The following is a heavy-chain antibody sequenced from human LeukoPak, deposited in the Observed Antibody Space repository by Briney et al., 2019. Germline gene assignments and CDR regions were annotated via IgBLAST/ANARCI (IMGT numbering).Heavy chain of an antibody. CDR1: GGSISSSNW. V-gene: IGHV4-4*02. J-gene: IGHJ3*02. D-gene: IGHD2-15*01. Sequence: SETLSLTCAVSGGSISSSNWWSWVRQPPGKGLEWIGEIYHSGSTNYNPSLKSRVTISVDKSKNQFSLKLSSVTAADTAVYYCAAQLCSGGSCSNIDAFDIWGQWTMVTVSS. CDR2: IYHSGST. CDR3: AAQLCSGGSCSNIDAFDI.